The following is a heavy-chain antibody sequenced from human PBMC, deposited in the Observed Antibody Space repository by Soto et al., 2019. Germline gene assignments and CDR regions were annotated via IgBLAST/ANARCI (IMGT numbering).Heavy chain of an antibody. CDR3: ASYSYGLYYFDY. J-gene: IGHJ4*02. Sequence: EVQLVETGGGLIQPGGSLRLTCAASGFTVSSNYMSWVRQAPGKGLEWVSVIYSGGSTYYADSVKGRFTISRDNSKNTLYLQMNSLRAEDTAVYYCASYSYGLYYFDYWGQGTLVTVS. CDR1: GFTVSSNY. CDR2: IYSGGST. V-gene: IGHV3-53*02. D-gene: IGHD5-18*01.